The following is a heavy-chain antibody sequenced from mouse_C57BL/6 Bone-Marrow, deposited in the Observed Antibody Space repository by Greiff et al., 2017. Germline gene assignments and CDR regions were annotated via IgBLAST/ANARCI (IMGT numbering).Heavy chain of an antibody. D-gene: IGHD1-2*01. J-gene: IGHJ4*01. CDR1: GYTFTEYT. CDR3: ARHEERDTTAPYAMDY. Sequence: VKLMESGAELVKPGASVKLSCKASGYTFTEYTIHWVKQRSGQGLEWIGWFYPGSGSIKYNEKFKDKATLTADKSSSTVYIELSRLTSEDSAVYFCARHEERDTTAPYAMDYWGQGTSGTVSS. V-gene: IGHV1-62-2*01. CDR2: FYPGSGSI.